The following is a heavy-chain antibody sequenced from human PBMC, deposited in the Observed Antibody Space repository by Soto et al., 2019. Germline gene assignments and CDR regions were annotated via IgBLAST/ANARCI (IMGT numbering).Heavy chain of an antibody. CDR2: IYYIGPT. CDR1: GGSISNVDYY. Sequence: SETLSLTCTVSGGSISNVDYYWSWIRQPPGKGLEWIGYIYYIGPTYYNPSLKSRLTISVDTSKNQFSLKLSSVTAADTAVYYCTRGGTALDYWGQGILVTVSS. CDR3: TRGGTALDY. V-gene: IGHV4-30-4*01. J-gene: IGHJ4*02. D-gene: IGHD1-1*01.